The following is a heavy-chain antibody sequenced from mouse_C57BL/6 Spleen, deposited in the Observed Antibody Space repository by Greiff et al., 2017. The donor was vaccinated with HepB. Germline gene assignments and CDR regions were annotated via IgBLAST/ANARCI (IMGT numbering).Heavy chain of an antibody. Sequence: QVQLQQSGAELARPGASVKMSCKASGYTFTSYTMHWVKQRPGQGLEWIGYINPSSGYTKYNQKFKDKATLPADKSSSTAYMQLSSLTSEDSAVYYCARSPYYGYDDYFDYWGQGTTLTVSS. CDR1: GYTFTSYT. J-gene: IGHJ2*01. CDR3: ARSPYYGYDDYFDY. V-gene: IGHV1-4*01. D-gene: IGHD2-2*01. CDR2: INPSSGYT.